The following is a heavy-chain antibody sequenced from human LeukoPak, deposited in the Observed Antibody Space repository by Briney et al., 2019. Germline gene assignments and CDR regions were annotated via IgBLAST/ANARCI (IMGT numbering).Heavy chain of an antibody. CDR2: IIPIFGTA. V-gene: IGHV1-69*05. Sequence: GASVKVSCKASGGTFSSYAISWVRQAPGQGLEWMGGIIPIFGTANYAQKFQGRVTMTRNTSISTAYMELSSLRSEDTAVYYCAKGRYQLLYDWFDPWGQGTLVTVSS. CDR3: AKGRYQLLYDWFDP. D-gene: IGHD2-2*02. J-gene: IGHJ5*02. CDR1: GGTFSSYA.